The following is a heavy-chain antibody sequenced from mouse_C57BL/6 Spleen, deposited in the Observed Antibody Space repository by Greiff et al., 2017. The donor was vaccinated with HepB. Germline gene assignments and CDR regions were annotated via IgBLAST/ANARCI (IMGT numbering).Heavy chain of an antibody. Sequence: VQLQQSGPELVKPGDSVKISCKASGYSFTGYFMNWVMQSHGKSLEWIGRINPYNGDTFYNQKFKGKATLTVDKSSSTAHMELRSLTSEDSAVYYCARVGVHDNAMDYWGQGTSVTVSS. CDR2: INPYNGDT. CDR3: ARVGVHDNAMDY. CDR1: GYSFTGYF. V-gene: IGHV1-20*01. J-gene: IGHJ4*01.